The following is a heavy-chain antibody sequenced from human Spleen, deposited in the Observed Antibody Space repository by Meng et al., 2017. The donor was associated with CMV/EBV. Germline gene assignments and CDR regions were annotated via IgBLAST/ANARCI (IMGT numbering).Heavy chain of an antibody. Sequence: GESLKISCAASGFTFSSYEMKWVRQAPGKGLEWLSYISSSGGNIYYADSVKGRFTISRDNAKNSLFLQMNSLRAEDTAIYYCARDYGSGTYLGLDSWGQGTLVTVSS. V-gene: IGHV3-48*03. CDR3: ARDYGSGTYLGLDS. CDR2: ISSSGGNI. CDR1: GFTFSSYE. D-gene: IGHD1-26*01. J-gene: IGHJ4*02.